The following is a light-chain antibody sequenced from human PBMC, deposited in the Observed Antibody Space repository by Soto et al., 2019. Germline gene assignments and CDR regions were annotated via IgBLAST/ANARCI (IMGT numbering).Light chain of an antibody. J-gene: IGKJ2*01. CDR3: QHYDNLPRYT. CDR1: HTISSSY. V-gene: IGKV3-20*01. Sequence: EIVLTQSPGTLSLSPGERATLSCRASHTISSSYLAWYQQKPGQAPRLLMYGISRRATGIPDRFSGSGSGTDFTLTITRLEPEDIATYYCQHYDNLPRYTFGLGTKLEIK. CDR2: GIS.